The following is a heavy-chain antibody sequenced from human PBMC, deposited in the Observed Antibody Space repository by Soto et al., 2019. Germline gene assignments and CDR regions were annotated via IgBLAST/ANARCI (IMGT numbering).Heavy chain of an antibody. V-gene: IGHV1-69*13. Sequence: ASVKVSCKASGGTFSSYAISWVRQAPGQGLEWMGGIIPIFGTANYAQKFQGRVTITADESTSTAYMELSSLRSEDTAVYYCARGVVPAAPYYFDYWGQGTLVTVSS. CDR3: ARGVVPAAPYYFDY. CDR2: IIPIFGTA. J-gene: IGHJ4*02. D-gene: IGHD2-2*01. CDR1: GGTFSSYA.